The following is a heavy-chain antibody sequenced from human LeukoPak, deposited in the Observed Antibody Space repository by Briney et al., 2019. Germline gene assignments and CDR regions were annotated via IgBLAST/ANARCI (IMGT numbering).Heavy chain of an antibody. D-gene: IGHD3-10*01. J-gene: IGHJ6*03. CDR2: IIPIFGTA. CDR3: ATGSGSSQMYYYYYYMDV. V-gene: IGHV1-69*05. Sequence: GSSVKVSCKAAGGTFSSYAISWVRQAPGQGLEWMGGIIPIFGTANYAQKFQGRVTITTDESTSTAYMELSSLRSEDTAVYYCATGSGSSQMYYYYYYMDVWGKGTTVTVSS. CDR1: GGTFSSYA.